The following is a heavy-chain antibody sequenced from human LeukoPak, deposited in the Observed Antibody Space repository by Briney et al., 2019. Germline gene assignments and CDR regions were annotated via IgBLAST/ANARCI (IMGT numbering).Heavy chain of an antibody. Sequence: GGSLRLSCAASGFTFSSYAMSWVRQAPGKGLEWVSVNSSGSTRYADSVKGRFTISRDTSKNILYLQMNSLRAEDTAVYYCAGEPGDYDPWGQGTLVTVSS. CDR3: AGEPGDYDP. V-gene: IGHV3-23*01. D-gene: IGHD4-17*01. CDR1: GFTFSSYA. CDR2: NSSGST. J-gene: IGHJ5*02.